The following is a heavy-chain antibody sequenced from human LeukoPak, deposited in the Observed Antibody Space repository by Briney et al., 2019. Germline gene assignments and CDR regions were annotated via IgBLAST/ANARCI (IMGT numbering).Heavy chain of an antibody. CDR1: GYTFIGYY. Sequence: ASMKVSCKASGYTFIGYYMHWVRQAPGQGLEWMGIINPSGGSTSYAQKFQGRVIMTRDTSTSTVYMELSSLRSEDTAVYYCARDTNDVLRYFDWSLEYYYGMDVWGQGTTVTVSS. CDR3: ARDTNDVLRYFDWSLEYYYGMDV. D-gene: IGHD3-9*01. V-gene: IGHV1-46*01. CDR2: INPSGGST. J-gene: IGHJ6*02.